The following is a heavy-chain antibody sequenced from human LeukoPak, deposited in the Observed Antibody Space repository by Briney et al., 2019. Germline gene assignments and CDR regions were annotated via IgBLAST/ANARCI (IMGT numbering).Heavy chain of an antibody. CDR2: IIPIFGTA. V-gene: IGHV1-69*13. CDR1: GGTFSSYA. D-gene: IGHD2-2*01. CDR3: ARGSIVVVPAAMVYYYMDV. Sequence: SVKVSCKASGGTFSSYAISWVRQAPGQGLEWVGGIIPIFGTANYAQKFQGRVTITADESTSTAYMELSSLRSEDTAVYYCARGSIVVVPAAMVYYYMDVWGKGTTVTVSS. J-gene: IGHJ6*03.